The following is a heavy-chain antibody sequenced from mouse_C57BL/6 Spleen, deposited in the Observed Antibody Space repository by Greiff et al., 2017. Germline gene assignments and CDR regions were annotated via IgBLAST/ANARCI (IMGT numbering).Heavy chain of an antibody. J-gene: IGHJ4*01. Sequence: QVQLQQPGAELVRPGSSVKLSCKASGYTFTSYWMHWVKQRPIQGLEWIGNIDPSDSETHYNQKFKDKATLTVDKSSSTADMQLSSLTSECSAVYYCSRWGRPYAMDYWGQGTSVTVSS. V-gene: IGHV1-52*01. CDR2: IDPSDSET. CDR1: GYTFTSYW. D-gene: IGHD3-3*01. CDR3: SRWGRPYAMDY.